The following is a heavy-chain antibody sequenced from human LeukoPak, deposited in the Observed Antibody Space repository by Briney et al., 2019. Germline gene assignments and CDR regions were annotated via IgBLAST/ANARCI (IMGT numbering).Heavy chain of an antibody. J-gene: IGHJ4*02. D-gene: IGHD3-9*01. V-gene: IGHV3-21*01. CDR2: ISSSSSYI. Sequence: GGSLRLSCAASGFTFSDYSMNWVRQAPGKGLEWVSSISSSSSYIYYADSVKGRFPISRDNAKNSLYLQMNSLRAEDTAVYYCARAHGAVLRYFDWSPRPSDYWGQGTLVTVSS. CDR3: ARAHGAVLRYFDWSPRPSDY. CDR1: GFTFSDYS.